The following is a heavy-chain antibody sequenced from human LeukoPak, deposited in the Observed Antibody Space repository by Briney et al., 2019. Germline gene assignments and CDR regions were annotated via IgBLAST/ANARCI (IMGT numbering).Heavy chain of an antibody. Sequence: ASVKLSCKASVYTFTSYGISWVRQAPRQGPEWMGWISVYNGNTNYAQRLQGRVTMTTDTSTSTAYMELRSLRSDDTAVYYCARGYCSGGRCYDILNYQYGMDVWGQGTTVTVCS. CDR1: VYTFTSYG. V-gene: IGHV1-18*01. J-gene: IGHJ6*02. CDR2: ISVYNGNT. CDR3: ARGYCSGGRCYDILNYQYGMDV. D-gene: IGHD2-15*01.